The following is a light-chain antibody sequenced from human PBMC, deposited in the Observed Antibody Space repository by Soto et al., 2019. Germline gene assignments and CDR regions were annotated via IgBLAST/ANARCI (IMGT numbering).Light chain of an antibody. J-gene: IGKJ2*01. Sequence: DIQMTQSPSSLSASVGDRVTITCRASQSISSYLNWYQQKPGKALKLLIYAASSLQSGVTSRFSGSGSGTDFNLTITSLQPEDFATYYCQQSYSTPYTFGQGTKLEIK. V-gene: IGKV1-39*01. CDR1: QSISSY. CDR3: QQSYSTPYT. CDR2: AAS.